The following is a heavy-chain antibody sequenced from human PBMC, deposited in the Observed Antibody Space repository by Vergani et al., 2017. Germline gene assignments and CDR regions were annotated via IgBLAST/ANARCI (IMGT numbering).Heavy chain of an antibody. J-gene: IGHJ4*02. Sequence: QVQLVQSGAEVKKPGASVKVSCKASGYTFTGYYMHWVRQAPGQGLEWMGWINPIFGTANYAQKLQGRVTMTTDTSTSTAYMELRSLRSDDTAVYYCARSGTVTSHLEYWGQGTLVTVSS. CDR2: INPIFGTA. D-gene: IGHD4-17*01. V-gene: IGHV1-2*02. CDR1: GYTFTGYY. CDR3: ARSGTVTSHLEY.